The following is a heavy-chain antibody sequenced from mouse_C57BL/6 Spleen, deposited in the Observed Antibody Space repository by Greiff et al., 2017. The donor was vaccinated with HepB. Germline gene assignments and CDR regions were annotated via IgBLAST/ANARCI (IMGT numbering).Heavy chain of an antibody. CDR1: GFNIKDDY. CDR3: TTSPIYYYGSSPFAY. J-gene: IGHJ3*01. CDR2: IDPENGDT. Sequence: VHVKQSGAELVRPGASVKLSCTASGFNIKDDYMHWVKQRPEQGLEWIGWIDPENGDTEYASKFQGKATITADTSSNTAYLQLSSLTSEDTAVYYCTTSPIYYYGSSPFAYWGQGTLVTVSA. D-gene: IGHD1-1*01. V-gene: IGHV14-4*01.